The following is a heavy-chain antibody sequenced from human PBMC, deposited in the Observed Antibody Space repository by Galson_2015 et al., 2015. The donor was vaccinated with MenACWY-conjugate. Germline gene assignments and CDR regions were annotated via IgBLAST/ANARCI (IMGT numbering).Heavy chain of an antibody. CDR2: IKQDGSEK. V-gene: IGHV3-7*03. J-gene: IGHJ4*02. D-gene: IGHD2-2*01. CDR1: GFIFNNYW. CDR3: ARDLGFYCSRNDCYSPY. Sequence: SLRLSCAASGFIFNNYWMSWVRQVPGKGPEWVANIKQDGSEKYYVDSVRGRLTISRGNAKNSLYLQMNSLRAEDTAVYYCARDLGFYCSRNDCYSPYWGQGTLVTVSS.